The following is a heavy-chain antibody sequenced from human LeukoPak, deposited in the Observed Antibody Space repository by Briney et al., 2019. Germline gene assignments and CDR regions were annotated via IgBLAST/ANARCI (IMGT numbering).Heavy chain of an antibody. CDR3: ARQYSSTAKFGY. CDR2: IYTSGST. Sequence: SETLSLTCTVSGGSISSYYWGWIRQPAGKGVEWIGRIYTSGSTNYNPSLKSRVTMSVDTSKNQFSLKLSSVTAADTAVYYCARQYSSTAKFGYWGQGTLVTVSS. CDR1: GGSISSYY. V-gene: IGHV4-4*07. D-gene: IGHD6-13*01. J-gene: IGHJ4*02.